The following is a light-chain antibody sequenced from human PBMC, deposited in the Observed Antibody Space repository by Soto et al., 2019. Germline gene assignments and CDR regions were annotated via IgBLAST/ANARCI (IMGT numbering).Light chain of an antibody. CDR2: WAS. J-gene: IGKJ3*01. V-gene: IGKV4-1*01. CDR3: QQYSITPLT. Sequence: IVMTQSPDSLAVSLGERATINCKSSQSVLYSSDNRNYLAWYQQKPGQPPKLLIYWASTRESRVPDRFSGSGSGTDFTLTISSLQAEDVAVYYCQQYSITPLTFGPGTKVDIK. CDR1: QSVLYSSDNRNY.